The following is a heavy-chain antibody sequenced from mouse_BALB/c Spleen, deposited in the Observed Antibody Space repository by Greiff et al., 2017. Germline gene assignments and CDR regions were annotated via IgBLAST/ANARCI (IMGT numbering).Heavy chain of an antibody. V-gene: IGHV5-9-4*01. CDR1: GFTFSSYA. D-gene: IGHD2-10*02. CDR2: ISSGGSYT. CDR3: ARDPEYGNYEEAMDY. Sequence: EVQGVESGGGLVKPGGSLKLSCAASGFTFSSYAMSWVRQSPEKRLEWVAEISSGGSYTYYPDTVTGRFTISRDNAKNTLYLEMSSLRSEDTAMYYCARDPEYGNYEEAMDYWGQGTSVTVSS. J-gene: IGHJ4*01.